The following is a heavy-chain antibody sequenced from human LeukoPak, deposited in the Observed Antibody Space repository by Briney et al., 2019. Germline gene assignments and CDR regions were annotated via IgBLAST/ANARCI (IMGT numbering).Heavy chain of an antibody. J-gene: IGHJ3*02. CDR1: GFTFSSYW. CDR3: ARADSTGAFDI. D-gene: IGHD3-22*01. V-gene: IGHV3-7*01. Sequence: GGSLRLSCAASGFTFSSYWMTWVRQAPGMGLQWVANIKEDGSEKYYVDSVKGRFTISRDNAKNSLYLQMSSLRAEDTAVYYCARADSTGAFDIWRQGTMVTVS. CDR2: IKEDGSEK.